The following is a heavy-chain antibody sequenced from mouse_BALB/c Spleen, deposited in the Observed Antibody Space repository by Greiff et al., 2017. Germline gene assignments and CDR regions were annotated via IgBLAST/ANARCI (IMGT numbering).Heavy chain of an antibody. J-gene: IGHJ4*01. CDR1: GYSITSDYA. V-gene: IGHV3-2*02. Sequence: EVQLQESGPGLVKPSQSLSLTCTVTGYSITSDYAWNWIRQFPGNKLEWMGYISYSGSTSYNPSLKSRISITRDTSKNQFFLQLNSVTTEDTATYYCARLYTPGAMDYWGQGTSVTVSS. D-gene: IGHD2-12*01. CDR3: ARLYTPGAMDY. CDR2: ISYSGST.